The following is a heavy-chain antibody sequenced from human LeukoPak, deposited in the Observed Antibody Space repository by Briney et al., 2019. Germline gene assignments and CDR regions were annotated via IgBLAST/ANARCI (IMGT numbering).Heavy chain of an antibody. CDR1: GGSFSGYY. Sequence: SETLSLTCAVYGGSFSGYYWSWIRQPPGKGLEWIGEVNHSGSTNYNPSLKSRVTISVDTSKNQFSLKLSSVTAADTAVYYCARGQYCSGGSCYSDWFDPWGQGTLVTVSS. D-gene: IGHD2-15*01. V-gene: IGHV4-34*01. CDR2: VNHSGST. J-gene: IGHJ5*02. CDR3: ARGQYCSGGSCYSDWFDP.